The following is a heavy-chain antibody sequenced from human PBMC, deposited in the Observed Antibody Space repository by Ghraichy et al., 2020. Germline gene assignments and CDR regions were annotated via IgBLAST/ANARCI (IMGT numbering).Heavy chain of an antibody. CDR3: ARVDDFWSGYRLGTFDS. D-gene: IGHD3-3*01. CDR1: EFTFSNFW. Sequence: GGSLRLSCAASEFTFSNFWMSWVRQAPGKGLEWVANIKQDGSEKYYVDSVKGRFTISRDNSENSLYLQMNSLRAEDTAVYYCARVDDFWSGYRLGTFDSWGQGTMVTVSS. V-gene: IGHV3-7*01. J-gene: IGHJ3*02. CDR2: IKQDGSEK.